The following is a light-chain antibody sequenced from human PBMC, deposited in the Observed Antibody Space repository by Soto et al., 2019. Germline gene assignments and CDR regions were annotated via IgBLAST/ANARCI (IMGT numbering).Light chain of an antibody. CDR1: QSVSSSY. CDR2: GAS. CDR3: QQYSASPRT. Sequence: EIALTQSPGTLSLSPGERATLSCLASQSVSSSYLAWYQQKPGQAPRLLIYGASSRATGIPDRFSGSGSGTDFTLTISRLEPEDFAVYYCQQYSASPRTFGQGTKVDIK. J-gene: IGKJ1*01. V-gene: IGKV3-20*01.